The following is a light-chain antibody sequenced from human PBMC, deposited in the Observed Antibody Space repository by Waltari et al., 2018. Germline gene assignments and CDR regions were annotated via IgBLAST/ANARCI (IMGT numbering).Light chain of an antibody. CDR2: FAS. Sequence: DIQMTQDPSSLSVSIGDRVTITCRASQSTGRYLSWYQQKSGGAPKLLISFASSLESGVPSRFSGTGSGTDFTLTINSLQPEDIGTYYCQQASRGPLTFGQGT. V-gene: IGKV1-39*01. J-gene: IGKJ1*01. CDR3: QQASRGPLT. CDR1: QSTGRY.